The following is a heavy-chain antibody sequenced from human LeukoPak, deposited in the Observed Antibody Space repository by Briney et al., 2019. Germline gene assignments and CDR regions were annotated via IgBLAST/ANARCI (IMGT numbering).Heavy chain of an antibody. D-gene: IGHD2-2*01. J-gene: IGHJ3*02. CDR1: GGTFSSYA. CDR3: ARGEYCSSTSCYDPLDGAFDI. Sequence: GASVKVSCKASGGTFSSYAISWVRQAPGQGLEWMGGIIPIFGTANYAQKFQGRVTITTDESTSTAYMELSSLRSEDAAVYYCARGEYCSSTSCYDPLDGAFDIWGQGTMVTISS. V-gene: IGHV1-69*05. CDR2: IIPIFGTA.